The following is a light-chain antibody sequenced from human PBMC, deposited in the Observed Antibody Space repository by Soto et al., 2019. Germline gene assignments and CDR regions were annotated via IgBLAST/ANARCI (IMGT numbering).Light chain of an antibody. CDR3: CSYVGGYSYV. Sequence: QSALTQPRSVSGYPGQSVTISCTGTSRDVGGYNYVSWYQQHPGKAPKLMIYDVSKRPSGVPDRFSGSKSGNTASLTISGLQAEDEADYYCCSYVGGYSYVFGIGTKLTVL. V-gene: IGLV2-11*01. J-gene: IGLJ1*01. CDR1: SRDVGGYNY. CDR2: DVS.